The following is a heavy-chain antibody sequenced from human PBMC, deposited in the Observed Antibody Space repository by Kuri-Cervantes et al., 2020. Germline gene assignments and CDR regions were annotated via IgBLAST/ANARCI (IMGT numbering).Heavy chain of an antibody. D-gene: IGHD3-10*01. CDR3: ARDRGIITFDY. J-gene: IGHJ4*02. V-gene: IGHV3-33*01. CDR1: GFTFNNYG. CDR2: IWYDGSNE. Sequence: LSLTCAASGFTFNNYGMHWVRQAPGKGLEWVAVIWYDGSNEYYADSVKDRFTISRGNSKSTLYLQMNSLRAEDTAVYYCARDRGIITFDYWGQGILVTVSS.